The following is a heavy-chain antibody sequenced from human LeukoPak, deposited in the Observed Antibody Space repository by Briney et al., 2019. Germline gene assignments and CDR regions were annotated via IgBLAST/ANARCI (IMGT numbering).Heavy chain of an antibody. V-gene: IGHV1-2*02. J-gene: IGHJ5*02. CDR2: INPNSGGT. CDR1: GYTFTGYY. D-gene: IGHD4-23*01. Sequence: ASVKVFCKASGYTFTGYYMHWVRQAPGQGLEWMGWINPNSGGTNYAQKFQGRVTMTRDTSISTAYMELSRLRSDDTAVYYCARDHIRWLGNWFDPWGQGILVTVSS. CDR3: ARDHIRWLGNWFDP.